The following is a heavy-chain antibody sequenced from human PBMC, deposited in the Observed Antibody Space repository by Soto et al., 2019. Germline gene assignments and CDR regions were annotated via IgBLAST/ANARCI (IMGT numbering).Heavy chain of an antibody. D-gene: IGHD3-10*01. CDR2: IWYDGSNK. Sequence: QVQLVESGGGVVQPGRSLRLSCAASGFTFSSYGMHWVRQAPGKGLEWVAVIWYDGSNKYYADSVKGRFTISRDNSKNTPYLQMNSLRAEDTAVYYCARDRYYGSGSYYNDYWGQGTLVTVPS. J-gene: IGHJ4*02. V-gene: IGHV3-33*01. CDR1: GFTFSSYG. CDR3: ARDRYYGSGSYYNDY.